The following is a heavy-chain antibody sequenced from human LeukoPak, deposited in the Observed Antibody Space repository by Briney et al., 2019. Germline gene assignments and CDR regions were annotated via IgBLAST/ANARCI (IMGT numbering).Heavy chain of an antibody. D-gene: IGHD3-16*02. CDR2: IYSGGST. J-gene: IGHJ4*02. CDR3: ARGGYDYVWGSYRYTFDY. V-gene: IGHV3-66*01. Sequence: GGSLRLSCAASGFTVSSNYMSWVRQAPGKGLEWVSVIYSGGSTDYADSVKGRFTISRDNSKNTLYLQMNSLRAEDTAVYYCARGGYDYVWGSYRYTFDYWGQGTLVTVSS. CDR1: GFTVSSNY.